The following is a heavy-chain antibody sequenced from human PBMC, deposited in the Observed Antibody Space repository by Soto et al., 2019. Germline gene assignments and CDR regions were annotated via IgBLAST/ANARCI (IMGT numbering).Heavy chain of an antibody. D-gene: IGHD1-1*01. V-gene: IGHV4-31*03. CDR3: ARGSAQNWKFDY. CDR2: IYYSGST. Sequence: SETLSLTCTVSGGSISSGGYYWSWIRQHPGKGLEWIGYIYYSGSTYYNPSLKSRVTISVDTSKNQFSLKLSSVTAADTAVYYCARGSAQNWKFDYWGQGTLVTVSS. J-gene: IGHJ4*02. CDR1: GGSISSGGYY.